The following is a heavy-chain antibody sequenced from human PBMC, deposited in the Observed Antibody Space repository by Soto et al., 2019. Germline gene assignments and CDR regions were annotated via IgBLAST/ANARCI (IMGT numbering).Heavy chain of an antibody. V-gene: IGHV3-15*07. J-gene: IGHJ4*02. D-gene: IGHD1-1*01. CDR2: IKSKIDGGTT. CDR1: GLTFSNAR. Sequence: PGGSLRLSCVASGLTFSNARMHWVRQAPGKGLEWVGHIKSKIDGGTTDYAAPVKGRFTISRDDSKNTLSLQMNSLKTEDTAVYFCANDYNWALDYWGQGTLVTVSS. CDR3: ANDYNWALDY.